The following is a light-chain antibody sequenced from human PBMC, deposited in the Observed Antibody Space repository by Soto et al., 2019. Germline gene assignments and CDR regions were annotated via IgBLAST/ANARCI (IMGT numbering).Light chain of an antibody. CDR3: CSYTTSTTYV. Sequence: QAVVTQPASVSGSPGQSITISCTGTVSDVGGYDSVSWYQQHPGRAPKLIIYGVNNRPSGVSNRFSASKSADTASLTISGLQAEDEANYYCCSYTTSTTYVFGTWTKLTVL. V-gene: IGLV2-14*03. J-gene: IGLJ1*01. CDR1: VSDVGGYDS. CDR2: GVN.